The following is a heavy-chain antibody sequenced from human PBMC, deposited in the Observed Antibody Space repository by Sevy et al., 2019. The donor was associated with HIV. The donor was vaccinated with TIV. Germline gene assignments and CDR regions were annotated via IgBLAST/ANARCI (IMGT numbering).Heavy chain of an antibody. Sequence: ASVKVSCKVFGYSLSKLSMHWVRPAPGKGLEWMGSLDPGNGEITYAQTLQGRVTMTEDTSTDTAYMELSSLTSEDTATYYCATVGLGYYSGSSYYQGDWFDPWGQGTLVTVSS. CDR2: LDPGNGEI. J-gene: IGHJ5*02. CDR3: ATVGLGYYSGSSYYQGDWFDP. CDR1: GYSLSKLS. D-gene: IGHD2-15*01. V-gene: IGHV1-24*01.